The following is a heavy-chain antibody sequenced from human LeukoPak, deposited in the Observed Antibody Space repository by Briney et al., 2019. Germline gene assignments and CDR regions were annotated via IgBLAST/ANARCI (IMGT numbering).Heavy chain of an antibody. CDR2: ISISSSTI. Sequence: GGSLRLSCAASGFTFSSYSMNWVRQAPGKGLEWVSYISISSSTIYYADSVKGRFTISRDNAKNSLYLQMNSLRAEDTAVYYCAFSYGSGSYCTFWGQGTLVTVSS. CDR3: AFSYGSGSYCTF. J-gene: IGHJ4*02. CDR1: GFTFSSYS. V-gene: IGHV3-48*01. D-gene: IGHD3-10*01.